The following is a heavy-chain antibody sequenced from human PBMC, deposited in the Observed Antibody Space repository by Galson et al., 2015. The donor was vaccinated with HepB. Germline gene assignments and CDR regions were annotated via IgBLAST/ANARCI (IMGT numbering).Heavy chain of an antibody. CDR2: IIPIIGTP. Sequence: SVKVSCKASEGSFSPYAVSWVRQAPGQGLEWMGGIIPIIGTPNYAQKFQDRLIISADRATNTAYMELRSLRSDDTAVYYCASVTYLHQSGGHSWWFDPWGQGTLVTVSS. D-gene: IGHD2-15*01. V-gene: IGHV1-69*06. CDR1: EGSFSPYA. J-gene: IGHJ5*02. CDR3: ASVTYLHQSGGHSWWFDP.